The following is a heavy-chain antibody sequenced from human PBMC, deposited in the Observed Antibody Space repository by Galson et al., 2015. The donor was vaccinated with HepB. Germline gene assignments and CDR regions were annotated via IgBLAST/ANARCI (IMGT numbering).Heavy chain of an antibody. CDR2: INPNSGGT. D-gene: IGHD4-17*01. V-gene: IGHV1-2*04. CDR3: ARADDDYGDYYYGMDV. Sequence: SVKVSCKASGYTFTGYYMHWVRQAPGQGLEWMGWINPNSGGTNYAQKFQGWVTMTRDTSISTAYMELSRLRSDDTAVYYCARADDDYGDYYYGMDVWGQGTTVTVSS. CDR1: GYTFTGYY. J-gene: IGHJ6*02.